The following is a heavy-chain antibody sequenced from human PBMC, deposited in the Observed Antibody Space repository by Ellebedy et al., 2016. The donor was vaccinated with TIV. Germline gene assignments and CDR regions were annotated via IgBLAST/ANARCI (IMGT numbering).Heavy chain of an antibody. Sequence: GESLKISCAASGFMFNTYNMDWVRQAPGKGLEWVSYITRGSSVIYYADSVKGRFTISRDNAKNSLYLQMNSLRDEDTAIYYCARDGGVAGETDVWGQGTTVTVSS. CDR3: ARDGGVAGETDV. CDR2: ITRGSSVI. D-gene: IGHD2-15*01. CDR1: GFMFNTYN. V-gene: IGHV3-48*02. J-gene: IGHJ6*02.